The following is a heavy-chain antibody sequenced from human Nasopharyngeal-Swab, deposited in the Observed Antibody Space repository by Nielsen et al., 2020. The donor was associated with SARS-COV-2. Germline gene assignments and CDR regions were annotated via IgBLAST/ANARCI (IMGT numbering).Heavy chain of an antibody. D-gene: IGHD1-26*01. Sequence: GESLKISCAASGFTFSNYEMNWVRQAPGKGLEWLSYISSSGTTIYYADSVKGRFTISRDNAKNSLYLQMSSLRAEDTAVYYCAREGVGAYYYYYHVDVWGQGTMVTVPS. CDR3: AREGVGAYYYYYHVDV. CDR1: GFTFSNYE. J-gene: IGHJ6*02. V-gene: IGHV3-48*03. CDR2: ISSSGTTI.